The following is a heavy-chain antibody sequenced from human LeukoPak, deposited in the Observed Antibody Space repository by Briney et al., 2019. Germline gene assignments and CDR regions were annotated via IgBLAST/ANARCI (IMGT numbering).Heavy chain of an antibody. J-gene: IGHJ4*01. D-gene: IGHD6-13*01. Sequence: SETLSLTCNVSGAFISSYYLSWIRQPAGEGLEWIGRIYTSGSTYYNPSLKSRVTMSVDTSKNQFSLQLSSVTAADTAAYYCAREQGSQQYGNSWSFDYWGHGTLVTVSS. CDR2: IYTSGST. CDR3: AREQGSQQYGNSWSFDY. V-gene: IGHV4-4*07. CDR1: GAFISSYY.